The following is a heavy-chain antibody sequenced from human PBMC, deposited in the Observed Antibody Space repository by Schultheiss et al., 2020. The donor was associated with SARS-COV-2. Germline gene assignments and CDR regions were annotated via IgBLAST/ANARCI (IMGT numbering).Heavy chain of an antibody. D-gene: IGHD1-26*01. J-gene: IGHJ4*02. CDR2: IYYSGSI. Sequence: SQTLSLTCTVSGGSISSSSYYWSWIRQPPGKGLEWIGYIYYSGSIYYNPSLKSRVTISADTSNNMFSLKVNSVTATDTALYYCASVNNGYSGSYYYFDYWGRGTLVTVSS. V-gene: IGHV4-39*01. CDR3: ASVNNGYSGSYYYFDY. CDR1: GGSISSSSYY.